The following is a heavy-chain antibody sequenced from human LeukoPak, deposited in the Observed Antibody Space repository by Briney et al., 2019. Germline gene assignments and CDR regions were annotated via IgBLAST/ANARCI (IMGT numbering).Heavy chain of an antibody. Sequence: PGGSLRLSCAASGFTFSSYAMSWVRQAPGKGLEWVAVIPYDGSNKYYADSVKGRFTISRDNSKNTLYLQMNSLRAEDTAVYYCARDQFSGYSSGRAPFDYWGQGTLVTVSS. CDR3: ARDQFSGYSSGRAPFDY. J-gene: IGHJ4*02. D-gene: IGHD6-19*01. V-gene: IGHV3-30*03. CDR1: GFTFSSYA. CDR2: IPYDGSNK.